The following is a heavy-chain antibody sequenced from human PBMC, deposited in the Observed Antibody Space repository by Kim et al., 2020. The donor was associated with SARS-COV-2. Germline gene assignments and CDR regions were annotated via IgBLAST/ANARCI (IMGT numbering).Heavy chain of an antibody. CDR3: VTDRGIGDHAWYFES. D-gene: IGHD2-21*01. J-gene: IGHJ2*01. CDR1: GFTFTTYW. CDR2: INDAGTST. Sequence: GGSLRLSCAASGFTFTTYWMNWVRQAPGKGLLWLSRINDAGTSTSYAKSVQGRFTTSRDNAQNTLYLQMNSLRAEDTAVYYCVTDRGIGDHAWYFESGGRSALCTVSS. V-gene: IGHV3-74*01.